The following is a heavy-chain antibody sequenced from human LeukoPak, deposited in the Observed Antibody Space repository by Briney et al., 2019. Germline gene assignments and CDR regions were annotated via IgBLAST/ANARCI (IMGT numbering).Heavy chain of an antibody. CDR2: ISGSGGST. V-gene: IGHV3-23*01. D-gene: IGHD5-18*01. J-gene: IGHJ4*02. CDR1: GFTFSSYA. CDR3: AKAKGIQLWLHSKIDY. Sequence: PGGSLRLSCAASGFTFSSYAMSWARQAPGKGLEWVSAISGSGGSTYYADSVKGRFTISRDNSKNTLYLQMNSLRAEDTAVHYCAKAKGIQLWLHSKIDYWGQGTLVTVSS.